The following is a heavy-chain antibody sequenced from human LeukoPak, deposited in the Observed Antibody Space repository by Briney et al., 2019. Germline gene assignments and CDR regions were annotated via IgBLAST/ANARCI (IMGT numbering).Heavy chain of an antibody. D-gene: IGHD2-21*01. V-gene: IGHV3-23*01. J-gene: IGHJ6*04. CDR3: AKAAAGGIHSYSHYGMDV. CDR1: GFTFSNYA. Sequence: AGGSLRLSCVASGFTFSNYAMTWVRQAPGKGLECVSGISGSGGSTNYAGSVKGRFTISRDNSKNTLYLQMNSLRAEDTAVCYCAKAAAGGIHSYSHYGMDVWGTGTTVTVSS. CDR2: ISGSGGST.